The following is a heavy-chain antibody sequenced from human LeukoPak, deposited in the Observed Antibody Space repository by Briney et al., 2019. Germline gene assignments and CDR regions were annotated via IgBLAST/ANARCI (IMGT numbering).Heavy chain of an antibody. Sequence: GGSLRLSCAASGFTFSSYEMNWVRQAPGKGLEWVSYISSSGSTIYYADSVKGRFTISRDNAKNSLYLQMNSLRAEDTAVYYCARSKRVYYYGSSGYRFPYAFDIWGQGTMVTVSS. D-gene: IGHD3-22*01. V-gene: IGHV3-48*03. J-gene: IGHJ3*02. CDR1: GFTFSSYE. CDR3: ARSKRVYYYGSSGYRFPYAFDI. CDR2: ISSSGSTI.